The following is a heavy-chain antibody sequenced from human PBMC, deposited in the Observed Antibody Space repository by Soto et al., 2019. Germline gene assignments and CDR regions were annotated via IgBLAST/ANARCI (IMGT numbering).Heavy chain of an antibody. CDR3: VRASMPKAHFDS. Sequence: XATLSLTCTVSGGSIRGYYWSWIRQSAGMGLEWIGRMHTSGSTNYNPSLKSRVTFSVDMSKNQISLKLTSVTAADTALYYCVRASMPKAHFDSWGQGTLVTVSS. V-gene: IGHV4-4*07. D-gene: IGHD2-2*01. CDR1: GGSIRGYY. CDR2: MHTSGST. J-gene: IGHJ4*02.